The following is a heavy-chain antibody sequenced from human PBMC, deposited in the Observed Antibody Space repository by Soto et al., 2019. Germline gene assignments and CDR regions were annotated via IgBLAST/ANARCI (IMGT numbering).Heavy chain of an antibody. CDR2: IIPIFGTA. CDR3: AGRIAAAGPYYYYYYGMDV. V-gene: IGHV1-69*13. D-gene: IGHD6-13*01. J-gene: IGHJ6*02. CDR1: GGTFSSYA. Sequence: ASVKVSCKASGGTFSSYAISWVRQAPGQGLEWMGGIIPIFGTANYAQKFQGRVTITADESTSTAYMELSSLRSEDTAVYYCAGRIAAAGPYYYYYYGMDVWGQGTTVTVSS.